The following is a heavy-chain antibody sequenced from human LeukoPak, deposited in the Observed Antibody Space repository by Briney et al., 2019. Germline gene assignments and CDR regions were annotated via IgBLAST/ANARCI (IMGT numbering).Heavy chain of an antibody. J-gene: IGHJ4*02. CDR3: AGLTGTTSDEYFDY. V-gene: IGHV4-4*09. Sequence: PSETLSLTCTVSGGSISNYYWSWIRQPPGKGLEWIGYISTSGTTNYNPSLRSRVTISVDTSKNQFSLKLSSVTAADTAVYYCAGLTGTTSDEYFDYWGQGTLVTVSS. D-gene: IGHD1-7*01. CDR2: ISTSGTT. CDR1: GGSISNYY.